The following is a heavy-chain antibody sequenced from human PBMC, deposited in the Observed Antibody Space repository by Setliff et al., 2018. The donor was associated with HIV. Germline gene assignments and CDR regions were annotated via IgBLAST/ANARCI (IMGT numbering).Heavy chain of an antibody. CDR2: IDWDDDK. V-gene: IGHV2-70*11. D-gene: IGHD1-26*01. Sequence: SGPTLVNPTQTLTLTCTFSGFSLSTSGMCVSRIRQPTGKALEWHARIDWDDDKYYSPSLKTRLTISKDTSKNQVVLKMTNMDPVDTATYYCVRMISYSPYFDYWGQGTLVTVSS. CDR1: GFSLSTSGMC. J-gene: IGHJ4*02. CDR3: VRMISYSPYFDY.